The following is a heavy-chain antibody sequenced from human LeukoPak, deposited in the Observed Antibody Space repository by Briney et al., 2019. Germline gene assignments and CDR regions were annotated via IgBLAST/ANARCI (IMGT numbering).Heavy chain of an antibody. Sequence: PSGTLSLTCTVSGGSISFHYRSWIRQPPGKGLEWIGYIHLSGSTYYDPSLRSRVTISGDTSKNQFSLRLNSVTAADTAVYYCARGGVWYFDLWGRGTLVTVSS. CDR2: IHLSGST. J-gene: IGHJ2*01. V-gene: IGHV4-59*11. D-gene: IGHD3-16*01. CDR1: GGSISFHY. CDR3: ARGGVWYFDL.